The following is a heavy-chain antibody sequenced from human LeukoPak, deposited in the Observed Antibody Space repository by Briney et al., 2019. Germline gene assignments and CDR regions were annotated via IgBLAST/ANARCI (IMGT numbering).Heavy chain of an antibody. CDR2: INHSGST. V-gene: IGHV4-34*01. Sequence: SETLPLTCAVYGGSFSGYYWSWIRQPPGKGLEWIGEINHSGSTNYNPSLKSRVTISVDTSKNQFSLKLSSVTAADTAVYYCAREDGSGSYLGWFDPWGQGTLVTVSS. CDR1: GGSFSGYY. CDR3: AREDGSGSYLGWFDP. J-gene: IGHJ5*02. D-gene: IGHD3-10*01.